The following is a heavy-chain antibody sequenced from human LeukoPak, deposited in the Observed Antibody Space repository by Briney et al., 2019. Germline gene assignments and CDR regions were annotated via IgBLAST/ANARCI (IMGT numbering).Heavy chain of an antibody. Sequence: GASVTVSCTASGYTFTSYYMHWVRQAPGQGLEWMGIINPSGGSTSYAQKFQGRVTMTRDTSTSTVYMELSSLRSEDTAVYYCARGGVVPAAILAFDIWGQGTMVTVSS. CDR1: GYTFTSYY. CDR3: ARGGVVPAAILAFDI. D-gene: IGHD2-2*01. J-gene: IGHJ3*02. CDR2: INPSGGST. V-gene: IGHV1-46*01.